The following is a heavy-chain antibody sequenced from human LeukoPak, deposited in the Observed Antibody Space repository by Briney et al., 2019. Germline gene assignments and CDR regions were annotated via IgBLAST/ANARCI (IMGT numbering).Heavy chain of an antibody. CDR2: INAGNGNT. J-gene: IGHJ4*02. CDR3: ARGPLGRNGDYFDY. V-gene: IGHV1-3*01. Sequence: ASVKVSCKASGYTFTSYAIQWVRRAPGQRLEWMGWINAGNGNTKYSQKFQGRVTITRDTSASTAYMELSSLRSEDTAVYYCARGPLGRNGDYFDYWGQGTLVTVSS. CDR1: GYTFTSYA. D-gene: IGHD7-27*01.